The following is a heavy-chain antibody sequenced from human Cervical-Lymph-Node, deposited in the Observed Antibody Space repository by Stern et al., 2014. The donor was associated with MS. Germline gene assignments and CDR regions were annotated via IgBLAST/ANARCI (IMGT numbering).Heavy chain of an antibody. CDR3: AKDRAPRYGPDAFDI. D-gene: IGHD3-16*01. CDR2: ISSDNGNT. V-gene: IGHV1-18*01. Sequence: QVQLVQSGDEVKKPGASVNVSCKAFGYTFTSYGISWVRQAPGQGLEWMGWISSDNGNTNDAQKFQDRVTMITDTSTRTIYMELRSLRSDDTAVYYCAKDRAPRYGPDAFDIWGQGTMVTVSS. J-gene: IGHJ3*02. CDR1: GYTFTSYG.